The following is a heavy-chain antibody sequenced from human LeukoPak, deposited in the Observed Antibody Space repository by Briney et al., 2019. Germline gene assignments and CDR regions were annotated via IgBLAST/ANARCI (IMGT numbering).Heavy chain of an antibody. CDR3: ARADTSWKNYYYYMDV. CDR1: GYTFTSYY. CDR2: INPSGRST. J-gene: IGHJ6*03. D-gene: IGHD2-2*01. Sequence: ASVKVACKASGYTFTSYYMHWVRQAPGQGLEWIGIINPSGRSTSYAKKFQGRVTMTRDKSTSTVYMELSSLRSEDKAVYYCARADTSWKNYYYYMDVWGKGTTVTVSS. V-gene: IGHV1-46*01.